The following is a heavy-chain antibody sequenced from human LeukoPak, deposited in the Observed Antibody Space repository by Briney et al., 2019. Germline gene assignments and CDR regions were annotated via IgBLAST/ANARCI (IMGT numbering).Heavy chain of an antibody. CDR2: IYYSGST. Sequence: SETLSLTCTVSGGSISSGSYYWSWIRQPPGKGLEWIGYIYYSGSTNYNPSLKSRVTISVDTSKNQFSLKLSSVTAADTAVYYCARVRYFDWLLYIRGYYYGMDVWGQGTTVTVSS. CDR1: GGSISSGSYY. V-gene: IGHV4-61*01. J-gene: IGHJ6*02. CDR3: ARVRYFDWLLYIRGYYYGMDV. D-gene: IGHD3-9*01.